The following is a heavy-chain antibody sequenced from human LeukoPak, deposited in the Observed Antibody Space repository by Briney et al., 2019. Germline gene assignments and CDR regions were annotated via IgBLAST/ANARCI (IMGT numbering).Heavy chain of an antibody. J-gene: IGHJ4*02. CDR1: GGSISSYY. CDR2: IYSSGST. Sequence: SETLSLTCTVSGGSISSYYWSWIRQPPGKGLEWIGYIYSSGSTDYNPYLKGRVTISVDSSKNQFSLNLTSVTAADTAVYYCSRHAYYNPQDYFDSWGQGSLVTVSS. V-gene: IGHV4-59*08. D-gene: IGHD4/OR15-4a*01. CDR3: SRHAYYNPQDYFDS.